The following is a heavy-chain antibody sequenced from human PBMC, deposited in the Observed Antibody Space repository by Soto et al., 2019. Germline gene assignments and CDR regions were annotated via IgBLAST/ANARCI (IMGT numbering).Heavy chain of an antibody. D-gene: IGHD3-22*01. CDR3: AKVGYYDSSGHNWFDP. V-gene: IGHV3-23*01. Sequence: GGSLRLSCAVSGFTFSSYVMSWVRQAPGKGLEWVSAISGSGGSTYYADSVKGRFTISRDNSKNTLYLQMNSLRADDTAVYYCAKVGYYDSSGHNWFDPGGQGTLVTVSS. J-gene: IGHJ5*02. CDR1: GFTFSSYV. CDR2: ISGSGGST.